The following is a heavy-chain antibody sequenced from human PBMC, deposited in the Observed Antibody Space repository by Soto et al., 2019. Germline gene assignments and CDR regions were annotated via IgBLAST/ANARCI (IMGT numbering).Heavy chain of an antibody. D-gene: IGHD3-3*01. V-gene: IGHV4-4*07. CDR3: ARGQRFADSFDP. CDR1: GGAISGYY. J-gene: IGHJ5*02. Sequence: SETLSLICTVSGGAISGYYWTWIRQSAGKGLEWIGRIYSSGGTKYNPSLQSRVTMSLDTSKNQFSLRQSSVTAADTAVYYCARGQRFADSFDPWGQGTLVTVSS. CDR2: IYSSGGT.